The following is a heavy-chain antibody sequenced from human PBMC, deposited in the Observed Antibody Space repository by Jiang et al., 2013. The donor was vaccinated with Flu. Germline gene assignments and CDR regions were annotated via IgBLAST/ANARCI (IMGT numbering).Heavy chain of an antibody. CDR2: IYYSGST. J-gene: IGHJ4*02. Sequence: LLKPSETLPLTCTVSGGSMNNYYWSWFRQPPGKRLEWIGYIYYSGSTSYNPSLKSRVTISVDTSKNQFSLKLTSVTAADTAVYYCARGGWSLDLWGQGTLVTVSS. D-gene: IGHD2-15*01. CDR3: ARGGWSLDL. V-gene: IGHV4-59*01. CDR1: GGSMNNYY.